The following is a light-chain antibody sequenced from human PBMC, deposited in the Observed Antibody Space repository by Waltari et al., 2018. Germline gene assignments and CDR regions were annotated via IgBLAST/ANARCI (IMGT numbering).Light chain of an antibody. Sequence: QPVVTPEPPFSVSPGGTVTLTCGFTSCSVPPTYYPRWYQLTPGQAPRTLIYSTNARSSGVPDRFSGSILGNKAALTITGAQTDDESDYHCMLYMGGGIWVFGGGTKLTVL. V-gene: IGLV8-61*01. CDR3: MLYMGGGIWV. CDR1: SCSVPPTYY. J-gene: IGLJ3*02. CDR2: STN.